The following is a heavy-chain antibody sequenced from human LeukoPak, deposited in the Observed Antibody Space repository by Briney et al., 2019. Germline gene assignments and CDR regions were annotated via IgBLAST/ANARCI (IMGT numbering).Heavy chain of an antibody. J-gene: IGHJ4*02. D-gene: IGHD6-13*01. CDR3: ARGGTDSSSWYYFDY. Sequence: PSGALSLTCTVSGGSISSSSYYWGWIRQPPGKGLEWIGSIYYSGSTYYNPSLKSRVTISVDTSKNQFSLKLSSVTAADTAVYYCARGGTDSSSWYYFDYWGQGTLVTVSS. CDR2: IYYSGST. V-gene: IGHV4-39*01. CDR1: GGSISSSSYY.